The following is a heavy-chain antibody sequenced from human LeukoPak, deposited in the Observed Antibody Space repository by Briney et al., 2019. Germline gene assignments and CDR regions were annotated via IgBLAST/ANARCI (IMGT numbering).Heavy chain of an antibody. D-gene: IGHD3-16*02. CDR1: GGSISSSSYY. J-gene: IGHJ3*02. CDR2: IYYSGST. V-gene: IGHV4-39*07. CDR3: AREGSEITFGGVIVRQNAFDI. Sequence: SETLSLTCTVSGGSISSSSYYWGWIRQPPGKGLEWIGSIYYSGSTYYNPSLKSRVTISVDTSKNQFSLKLSSVTAADTAVYYCAREGSEITFGGVIVRQNAFDIWGQGTMVTVSS.